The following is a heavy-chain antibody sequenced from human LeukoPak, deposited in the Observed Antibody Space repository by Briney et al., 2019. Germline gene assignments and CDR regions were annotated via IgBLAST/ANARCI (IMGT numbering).Heavy chain of an antibody. J-gene: IGHJ4*02. CDR3: ATLAGYIYGVTSDF. Sequence: PSETLSLTCTVSADSISSFYWSWLPQPPGKALEWIGYIYYTGNTNYTPPLKSRVTISVDTSRNQFSLKLTSVTAADTAVYYCATLAGYIYGVTSDFWGQGTLVTVSS. CDR1: ADSISSFY. D-gene: IGHD5-18*01. V-gene: IGHV4-59*08. CDR2: IYYTGNT.